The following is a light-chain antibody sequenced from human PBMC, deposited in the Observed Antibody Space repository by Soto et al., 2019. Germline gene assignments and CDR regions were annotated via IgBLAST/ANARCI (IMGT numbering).Light chain of an antibody. V-gene: IGKV3-11*01. CDR3: QQRSNSELT. CDR1: QSVSSY. CDR2: AAS. J-gene: IGKJ3*01. Sequence: EIVLTQSPATLSLSPGERATLSCRASQSVSSYLAWYQQKPGQAPRLLIYAASNRATGIPARFSGSGSGTDFTLTISSLEPEDFAVYYCQQRSNSELTFGPGTKVDIK.